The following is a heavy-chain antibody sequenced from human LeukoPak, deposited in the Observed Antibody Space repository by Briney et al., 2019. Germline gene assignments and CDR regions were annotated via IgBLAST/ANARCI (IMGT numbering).Heavy chain of an antibody. CDR2: IYYSGST. J-gene: IGHJ6*03. V-gene: IGHV4-39*07. CDR3: ARDLYDSSGYYYYYYMDV. D-gene: IGHD3-22*01. Sequence: SETLSLTCTVSGGSISRDTYYWGWIRQPPGKGLEWIGNIYYSGSTYYNPSLKSRVTISVDTSKNQFSLKLSSVTAADTAVYYCARDLYDSSGYYYYYYMDVWGKGTTVTVSS. CDR1: GGSISRDTYY.